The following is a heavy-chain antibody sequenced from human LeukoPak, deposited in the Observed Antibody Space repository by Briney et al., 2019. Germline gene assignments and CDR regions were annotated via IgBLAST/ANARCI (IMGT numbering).Heavy chain of an antibody. CDR1: GGPFRGDN. CDR2: IYYSGST. CDR3: ARDRGYGMDV. Sequence: SETLSLTCAVSGGPFRGDNWNWIRQPPGKGLEWIGYIYYSGSTNYNPSLKSRVTISVDTSKNQFSLKLSSVTAADTAVYYCARDRGYGMDVWGQGTTVTVSS. V-gene: IGHV4-59*01. J-gene: IGHJ6*02.